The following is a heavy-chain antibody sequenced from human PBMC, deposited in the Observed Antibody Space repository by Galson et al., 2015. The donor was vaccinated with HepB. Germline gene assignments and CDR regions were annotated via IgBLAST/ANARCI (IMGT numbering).Heavy chain of an antibody. Sequence: SLRLSCAASGFTFSSYAMHWVRQAPGKGLEWVAVISYDGSNKYYADSVKGRFTISRDNSKNTLYLQMNSLRAEDTAVYYCARDLDDYGDYWGQGTLVTVSS. J-gene: IGHJ4*02. D-gene: IGHD5-24*01. V-gene: IGHV3-30-3*01. CDR1: GFTFSSYA. CDR2: ISYDGSNK. CDR3: ARDLDDYGDY.